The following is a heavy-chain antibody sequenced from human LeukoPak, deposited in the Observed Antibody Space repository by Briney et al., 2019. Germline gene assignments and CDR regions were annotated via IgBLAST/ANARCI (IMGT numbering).Heavy chain of an antibody. J-gene: IGHJ6*03. CDR3: ARDKSCSTRSGGNSHMDV. V-gene: IGHV1-2*02. Sequence: ASVKVSCTASGYTFIDYCMHWERQAPGQGLEWMGWINPNSGGTKYAQKFQGRVTMTRDTSISTAYMELSGVRYDDTAVYYCARDKSCSTRSGGNSHMDVWGKGTTVTVSS. D-gene: IGHD6-19*01. CDR1: GYTFIDYC. CDR2: INPNSGGT.